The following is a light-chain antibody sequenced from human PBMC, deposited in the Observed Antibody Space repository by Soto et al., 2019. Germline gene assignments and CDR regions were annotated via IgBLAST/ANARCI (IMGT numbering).Light chain of an antibody. Sequence: QSALTQPASVSGSPGQSITISCTGTSNYAGGYSYVSWYQQHPGKAPKLMIYDVSNRPSGVSNRFSGSKSGNTASLTISGLQAEDEADYYCSSYTSSSTLVFGTGTKVTVL. CDR3: SSYTSSSTLV. CDR2: DVS. CDR1: SNYAGGYSY. V-gene: IGLV2-14*01. J-gene: IGLJ1*01.